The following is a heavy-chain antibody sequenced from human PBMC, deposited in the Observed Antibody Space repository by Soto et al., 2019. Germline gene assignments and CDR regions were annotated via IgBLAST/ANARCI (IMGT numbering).Heavy chain of an antibody. Sequence: GGSLRLSCAASGFTFSSYWMSWVRQAPGKGLEWVANIKQDGSEKYYVDSVKGRFTISRDNAKNSLYLQMNSLRAEDTAVYYCARDLTYYYDSSGYYDDYWGQGTLVTVSS. D-gene: IGHD3-22*01. J-gene: IGHJ4*02. CDR1: GFTFSSYW. CDR3: ARDLTYYYDSSGYYDDY. CDR2: IKQDGSEK. V-gene: IGHV3-7*01.